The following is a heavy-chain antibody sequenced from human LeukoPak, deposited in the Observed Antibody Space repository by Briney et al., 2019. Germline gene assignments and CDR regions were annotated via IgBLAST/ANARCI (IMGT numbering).Heavy chain of an antibody. CDR2: ISSSSSYI. Sequence: PGGSLRLSCAASGFTFSSYSMNWVRQAPGKGLEWVSSISSSSSYIYYADSVKGRFTISRDNDKNSLYLQMNSLRAEDTAVYYCARDRETYYDFWSGYPPYYGMDVWGQGTTVTVSS. J-gene: IGHJ6*02. D-gene: IGHD3-3*01. CDR1: GFTFSSYS. CDR3: ARDRETYYDFWSGYPPYYGMDV. V-gene: IGHV3-21*01.